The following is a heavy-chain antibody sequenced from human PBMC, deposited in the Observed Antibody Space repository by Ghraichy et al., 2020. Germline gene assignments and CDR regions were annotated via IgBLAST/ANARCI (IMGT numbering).Heavy chain of an antibody. J-gene: IGHJ4*02. Sequence: GGSLRLSCAASGFTFSSYSMNWVRQAPGKGLEWVSSISSSSSYIYYTDSVKGRFTISRDNAKNSLYLQMNSLRAEDTAVYYCARSYYDYVWGSYFPHQSAELFDYWGQGTLVTVSS. CDR2: ISSSSSYI. CDR1: GFTFSSYS. V-gene: IGHV3-21*01. CDR3: ARSYYDYVWGSYFPHQSAELFDY. D-gene: IGHD3-16*01.